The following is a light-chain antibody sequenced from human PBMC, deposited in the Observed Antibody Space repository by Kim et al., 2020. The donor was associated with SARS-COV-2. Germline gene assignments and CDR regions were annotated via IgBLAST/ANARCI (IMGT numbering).Light chain of an antibody. CDR1: RSDVGVYNY. J-gene: IGLJ1*01. Sequence: GQSLTTSCTGPRSDVGVYNYVSWYQQHPGKAPKLMIYDVSNRPSGVSNRFSGSKSGNTASLTISGLQAEDEADYYCSSYTSSSSYVFGTGTKVTVL. CDR3: SSYTSSSSYV. V-gene: IGLV2-14*03. CDR2: DVS.